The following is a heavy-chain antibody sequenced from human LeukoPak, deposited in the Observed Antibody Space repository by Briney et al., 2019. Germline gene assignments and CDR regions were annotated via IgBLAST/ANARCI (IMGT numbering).Heavy chain of an antibody. V-gene: IGHV4-59*08. CDR3: AGLEIGVVPSAMLGDYYFDY. D-gene: IGHD2-2*01. CDR1: GGSISSYY. Sequence: SETLSLTCTVSGGSISSYYWSWIRQPPGKGLEWIGYIYYSGSTNYNPSLKSRVTISVDTSKNQFSLKLTSVTAADTAVYYCAGLEIGVVPSAMLGDYYFDYWGQGTLVTVSS. CDR2: IYYSGST. J-gene: IGHJ4*02.